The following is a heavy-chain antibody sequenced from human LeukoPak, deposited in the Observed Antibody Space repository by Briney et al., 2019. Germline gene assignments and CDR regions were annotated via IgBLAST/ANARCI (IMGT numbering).Heavy chain of an antibody. CDR1: GFTFSNYE. Sequence: GGSLRLSCAASGFTFSNYEMNWVRQAPGKGLEWVSYISRSGSTIYYADSVKGRFTISRDNVKNSLYLQMYSLRAEDTAVYYCAREAAYYFDYWGQGTLVTVSS. J-gene: IGHJ4*02. CDR2: ISRSGSTI. CDR3: AREAAYYFDY. V-gene: IGHV3-48*03.